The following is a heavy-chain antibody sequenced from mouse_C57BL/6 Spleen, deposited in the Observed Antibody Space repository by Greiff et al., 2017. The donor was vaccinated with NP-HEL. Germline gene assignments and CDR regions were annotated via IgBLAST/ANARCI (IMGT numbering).Heavy chain of an antibody. CDR1: GYTFTSYW. Sequence: VHVKQSGTVLARPGASVKMSCKTSGYTFTSYWMHWVKQRPGQGLEWIGAIYPGNSDTSYNQKFKGKAKLTAVTSASTAYMELSSLTNEDSAVYYCTRDYGSSQDWYFDVWGTGTTVTVSS. CDR3: TRDYGSSQDWYFDV. CDR2: IYPGNSDT. J-gene: IGHJ1*03. D-gene: IGHD1-1*01. V-gene: IGHV1-5*01.